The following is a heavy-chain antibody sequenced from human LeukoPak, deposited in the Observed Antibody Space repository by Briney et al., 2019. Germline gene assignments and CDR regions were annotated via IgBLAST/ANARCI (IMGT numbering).Heavy chain of an antibody. J-gene: IGHJ4*02. CDR1: GYTFTGHY. V-gene: IGHV1-2*02. CDR2: INPNSGGT. D-gene: IGHD2-15*01. CDR3: LGGLTTPTDMIYFDY. Sequence: ASVKVSCKASGYTFTGHYMHWVRQAPGQGLEWMGWINPNSGGTNYAQKFQGRVTMTRDTSISTAYMELSRLRSDDTAVYYCLGGLTTPTDMIYFDYWGQGTLVTVSS.